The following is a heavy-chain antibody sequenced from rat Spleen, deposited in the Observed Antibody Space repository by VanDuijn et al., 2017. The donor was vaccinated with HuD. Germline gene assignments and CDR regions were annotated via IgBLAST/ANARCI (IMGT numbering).Heavy chain of an antibody. V-gene: IGHV5-25*01. CDR3: ARHGYDGSYYYWDY. CDR2: ISYADTSGHSGT. CDR1: GFTFRNFD. D-gene: IGHD1-12*02. Sequence: EVQLVESGGGLVQPGRSLKLSCEASGFTFRNFDMAWVRQAPTKGLEWVASISYADTSGHSGTYYRDSVKGRFTISRDNAKRTLYLQMDSLRSEDTATYYCARHGYDGSYYYWDYWGQGVMVTVSS. J-gene: IGHJ2*01.